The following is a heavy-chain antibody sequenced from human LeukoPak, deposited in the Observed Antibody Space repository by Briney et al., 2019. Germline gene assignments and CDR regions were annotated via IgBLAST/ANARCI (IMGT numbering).Heavy chain of an antibody. CDR2: INPNSGGT. V-gene: IGHV1-2*02. J-gene: IGHJ4*02. Sequence: GASVKVSCKASGYTFTGYYMHWARQAPGQGLEWMGWINPNSGGTNYAQKFQGRVTMTRDTSISTAYMELSRLRSDDTAVYYCARVAALAAANSGVFDYWGQGTLVTVSS. D-gene: IGHD6-13*01. CDR1: GYTFTGYY. CDR3: ARVAALAAANSGVFDY.